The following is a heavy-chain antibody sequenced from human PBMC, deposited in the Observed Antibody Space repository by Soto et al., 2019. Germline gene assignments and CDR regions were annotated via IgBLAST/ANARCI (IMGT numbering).Heavy chain of an antibody. Sequence: QVQLQESGPGLVKPSETLSLTCTVSGVSVNSGSFYWAWIRQPPGKGPEWIGFGSYSGTTNYKPSLKSRVTISVDTSRSQISLKVTSLTAADTAVYYCARGATVTQYDYWGQGTLVTVSS. J-gene: IGHJ4*02. CDR3: ARGATVTQYDY. CDR1: GVSVNSGSFY. D-gene: IGHD4-17*01. V-gene: IGHV4-61*01. CDR2: GSYSGTT.